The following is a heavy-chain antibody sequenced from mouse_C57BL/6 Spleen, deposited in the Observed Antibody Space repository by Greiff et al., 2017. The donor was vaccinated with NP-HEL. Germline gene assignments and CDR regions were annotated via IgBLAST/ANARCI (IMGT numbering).Heavy chain of an antibody. V-gene: IGHV1-59*01. J-gene: IGHJ1*03. CDR1: GYTFTSYW. CDR3: ASYYGSSYGYFDV. CDR2: IDPSDSYT. Sequence: QVQLQQPGAELVRPGTSVKLSCQASGYTFTSYWMHWVKQRPGQGLEWIGVIDPSDSYTNYNQKFKGKATLTVDTSSSTAYMQLSRLTSEDSAVYYCASYYGSSYGYFDVWGTGTTVTVSS. D-gene: IGHD1-1*01.